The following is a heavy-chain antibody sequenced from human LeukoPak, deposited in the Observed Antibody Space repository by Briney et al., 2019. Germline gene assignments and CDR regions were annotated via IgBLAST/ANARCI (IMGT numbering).Heavy chain of an antibody. CDR2: ISSSSTI. CDR3: ARSGDPSILWSGGNDY. V-gene: IGHV3-48*01. J-gene: IGHJ4*02. D-gene: IGHD2-21*01. CDR1: GFTFSSYS. Sequence: PGGSLRLSCAASGFTFSSYSMNWVRQAPGKGLEWVSYISSSSTIYYVDSVKGRFTISRDNAKNSLYLQMNSLRAEDTAVYYCARSGDPSILWSGGNDYWGQGTLVTVSS.